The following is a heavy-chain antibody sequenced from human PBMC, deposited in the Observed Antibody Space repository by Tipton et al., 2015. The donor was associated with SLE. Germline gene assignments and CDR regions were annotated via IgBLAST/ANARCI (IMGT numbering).Heavy chain of an antibody. CDR2: VYNSGGT. V-gene: IGHV4-59*01. J-gene: IGHJ4*02. CDR3: ARATSTLWYFDY. D-gene: IGHD2-21*01. Sequence: PSLTCTVSGGSTTNYYWSWIRQPPGKGLEWIGYVYNSGGTNYNPSLKSRVTISIDTSRNQFSLKLTSVTAADTAVYYCARATSTLWYFDYWGQGTLVTVSS. CDR1: GGSTTNYY.